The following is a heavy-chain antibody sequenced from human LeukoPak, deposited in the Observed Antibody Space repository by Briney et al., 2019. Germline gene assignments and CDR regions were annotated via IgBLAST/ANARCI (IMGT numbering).Heavy chain of an antibody. V-gene: IGHV4-59*11. CDR3: ARDLVTVTKGFDI. CDR1: GGSISSHY. CDR2: ISYIGST. J-gene: IGHJ3*02. Sequence: SETLSLTCSVSGGSISSHYWTWIRQPPGKGLEWIGYISYIGSTNYNPSLKSRVTISIDTSKNQFSLKLSSVTAADTAVYYCARDLVTVTKGFDIWGQGTMVSVSS. D-gene: IGHD4-17*01.